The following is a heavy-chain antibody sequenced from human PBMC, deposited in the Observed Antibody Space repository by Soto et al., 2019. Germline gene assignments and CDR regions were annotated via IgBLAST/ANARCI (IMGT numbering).Heavy chain of an antibody. CDR1: GFTFSSYA. CDR3: EMKKWNHRRFGH. V-gene: IGHV3-23*01. D-gene: IGHD1-1*01. Sequence: AGWSLRLSCAASGFTFSSYAMSWVRQAPGKGLEWVSAISGSGGSTYYADSVKGRFTISRDNSKNTLYLQMNSLRAEDTAVYYCEMKKWNHRRFGHWGQGTLVTVSS. CDR2: ISGSGGST. J-gene: IGHJ5*02.